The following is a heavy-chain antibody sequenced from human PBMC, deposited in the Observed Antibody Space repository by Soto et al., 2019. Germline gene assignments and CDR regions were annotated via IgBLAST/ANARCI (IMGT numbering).Heavy chain of an antibody. CDR1: GGSISSSDW. Sequence: QVQLQESGPGLVKPSGTLSLTCAVSGGSISSSDWWSWVRQPPGKGLEWIGEIYHSGSTNYNPSRKGRAPIAVDKSKNQFSLKLSSVTAADTAVYYCARQRSYVAFLFPWGQGTLVTVSS. J-gene: IGHJ5*02. D-gene: IGHD1-26*01. V-gene: IGHV4-4*02. CDR3: ARQRSYVAFLFP. CDR2: IYHSGST.